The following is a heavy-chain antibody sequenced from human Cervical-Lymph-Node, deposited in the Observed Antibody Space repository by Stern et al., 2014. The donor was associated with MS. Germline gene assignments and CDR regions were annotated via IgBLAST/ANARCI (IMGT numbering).Heavy chain of an antibody. D-gene: IGHD3-9*01. CDR1: GGSFSRSA. Sequence: VQLVESGAEVKKPGSSVKVSCKASGGSFSRSAISWVRQAPGQGLEWMGRIIPIFGTANYAQKFQGRVTITADESTSTAYMELSSLRSEDTAVYYCARDRHFDPTNNYYGMDVWGQGATVTVSS. CDR3: ARDRHFDPTNNYYGMDV. CDR2: IIPIFGTA. V-gene: IGHV1-69*18. J-gene: IGHJ6*02.